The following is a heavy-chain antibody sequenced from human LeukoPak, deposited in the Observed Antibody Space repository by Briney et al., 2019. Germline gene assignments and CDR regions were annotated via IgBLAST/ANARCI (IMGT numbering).Heavy chain of an antibody. CDR3: ARGRYYYDSSGYPDAFDI. CDR2: INHSGST. V-gene: IGHV4-34*01. J-gene: IGHJ3*02. CDR1: GGSFSGYY. Sequence: SETLSLTCAVYGGSFSGYYWSWISPPPGKGLEWIGEINHSGSTNYNPSLKSRVTISVDTSKNQFSLKLSSVTAADTAVYYCARGRYYYDSSGYPDAFDIWGQGTMVTVSS. D-gene: IGHD3-22*01.